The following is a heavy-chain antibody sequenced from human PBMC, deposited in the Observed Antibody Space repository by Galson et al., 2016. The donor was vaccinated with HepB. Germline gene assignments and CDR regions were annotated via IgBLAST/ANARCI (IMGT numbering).Heavy chain of an antibody. CDR2: INPRNGGT. Sequence: SVKVSCKASGYTFTGHFMHWVRQAPGQGLEWMGWINPRNGGTNYAKKFRSRVTMTRDTSINTAYMEVDSLRSDDTAVFYCVADNDFGGQHWGQGTLVTVSS. CDR1: GYTFTGHF. CDR3: VADNDFGGQH. D-gene: IGHD3-10*01. J-gene: IGHJ1*01. V-gene: IGHV1-2*02.